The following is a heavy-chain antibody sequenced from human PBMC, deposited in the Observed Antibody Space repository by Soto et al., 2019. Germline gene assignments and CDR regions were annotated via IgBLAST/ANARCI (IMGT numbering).Heavy chain of an antibody. CDR3: AKVPGGDDAFDI. CDR2: ISGSGGST. V-gene: IGHV3-23*01. D-gene: IGHD7-27*01. CDR1: GFTFSSYA. Sequence: PGGSLRLSCAASGFTFSSYAMSWVRQAPGNGLEWVSAISGSGGSTHYADCVKGPFTISRDNSKHPLYLQMHSVRAEDTAVYYCAKVPGGDDAFDIWGQGTMVTVSS. J-gene: IGHJ3*02.